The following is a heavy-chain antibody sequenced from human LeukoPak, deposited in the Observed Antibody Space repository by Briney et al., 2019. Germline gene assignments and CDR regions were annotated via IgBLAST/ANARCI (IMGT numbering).Heavy chain of an antibody. Sequence: GGSLRLSCAASGFTFSAYGVTWVRQAPGKGLEWVSSMGVSGDNVHYADSIKGRFAISRVNSKNTLYLQMNSLRAEDAAVYYCAKGPNGDYVGAFDTWGQGTMVIVSS. CDR2: MGVSGDNV. D-gene: IGHD4-17*01. CDR3: AKGPNGDYVGAFDT. V-gene: IGHV3-23*01. CDR1: GFTFSAYG. J-gene: IGHJ3*02.